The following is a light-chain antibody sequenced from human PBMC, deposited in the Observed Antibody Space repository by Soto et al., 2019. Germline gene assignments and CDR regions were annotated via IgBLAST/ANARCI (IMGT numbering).Light chain of an antibody. V-gene: IGKV1-5*01. CDR3: QQYNSYPLT. Sequence: DIQITQSPSTLPASVGDRVTITCRASQSISNWLAWYQQKTGTAPKILIYHASTLESGVPSRFRGSGSGTEFTLPISRLQPDDFETYYCQQYNSYPLTFGGGTKVDIK. CDR2: HAS. J-gene: IGKJ4*01. CDR1: QSISNW.